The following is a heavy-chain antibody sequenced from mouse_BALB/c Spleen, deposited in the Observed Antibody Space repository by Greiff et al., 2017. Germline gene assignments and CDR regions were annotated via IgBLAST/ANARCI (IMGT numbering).Heavy chain of an antibody. CDR1: GYTFTSYY. D-gene: IGHD1-1*01. CDR2: INPSNGGT. CDR3: TRRLLRYYAMDY. Sequence: QVQRVESGAELVKPGASVKLSCKASGYTFTSYYMYWVKQRPGQGLEWIGEINPSNGGTNFNEKFKSKATLTVDKSSSTAYMQLSSLTSEDSAVYYCTRRLLRYYAMDYWGQGTSVTGSS. V-gene: IGHV1S81*02. J-gene: IGHJ4*01.